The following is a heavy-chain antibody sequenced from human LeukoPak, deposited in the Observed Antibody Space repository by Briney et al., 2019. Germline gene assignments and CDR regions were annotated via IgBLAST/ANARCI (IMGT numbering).Heavy chain of an antibody. CDR1: GYTLTELF. D-gene: IGHD2-15*01. CDR2: FDPEDGET. Sequence: ASVKDSCKVSGYTLTELFMHRVRQAPGKGLERMGGFDPEDGETNYAQKFQGRVTMTEDTSTDTAYIELSSLRSEVTAVYYCATGLGYCSCGSCYEGEDDAFDIWGQGTMVTVSS. J-gene: IGHJ3*02. V-gene: IGHV1-24*01. CDR3: ATGLGYCSCGSCYEGEDDAFDI.